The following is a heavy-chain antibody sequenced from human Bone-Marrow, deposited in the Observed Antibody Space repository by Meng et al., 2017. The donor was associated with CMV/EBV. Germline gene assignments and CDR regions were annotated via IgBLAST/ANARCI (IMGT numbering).Heavy chain of an antibody. D-gene: IGHD5-18*01. CDR1: GGSFSGYY. V-gene: IGHV4-34*01. CDR3: ARGTAMVNNWFDS. CDR2: INHSGST. Sequence: SETLSLTCAVYGGSFSGYYWTWIRQPPGKGLEWIGEINHSGSTNYNPSLKSRVTISVDTSKNQFSLKLTSVTAADTAVYYCARGTAMVNNWFDSWGQGTLVTVSS. J-gene: IGHJ5*01.